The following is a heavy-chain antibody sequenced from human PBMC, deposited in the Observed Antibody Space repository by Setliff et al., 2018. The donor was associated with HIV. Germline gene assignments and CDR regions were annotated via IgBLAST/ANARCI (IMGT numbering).Heavy chain of an antibody. CDR1: GDTFSSYA. J-gene: IGHJ4*02. V-gene: IGHV1-69*13. Sequence: RASVKVSCKASGDTFSSYAISWVRQAPGQGLEWMGGIIPIFGTTNYAQKLQGRVTITADESTSTAYMDLSSLQSEDTAVYYCARVGKYYYDNGGTDFDYWGQGTLVTVSS. D-gene: IGHD3-22*01. CDR2: IIPIFGTT. CDR3: ARVGKYYYDNGGTDFDY.